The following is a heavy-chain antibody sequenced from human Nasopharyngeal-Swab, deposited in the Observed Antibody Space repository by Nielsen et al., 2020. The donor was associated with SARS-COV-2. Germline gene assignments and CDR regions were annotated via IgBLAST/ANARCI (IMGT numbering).Heavy chain of an antibody. CDR1: GFRVSSDS. CDR2: IYVGGSR. V-gene: IGHV3-53*05. Sequence: GESLKISCAASGFRVSSDSMTWVRQAPGKGLEWVSVIYVGGSRFYSNSVQGRFTIYRDNSRNTLHLQMDRLRAEDTAVYYCARDLQDYGMDVWGQGTTLTVSS. J-gene: IGHJ6*02. CDR3: ARDLQDYGMDV. D-gene: IGHD4-11*01.